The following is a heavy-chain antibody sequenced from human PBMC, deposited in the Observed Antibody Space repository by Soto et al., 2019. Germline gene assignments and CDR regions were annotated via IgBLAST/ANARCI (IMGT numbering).Heavy chain of an antibody. D-gene: IGHD6-13*01. CDR2: ISGSGGST. CDR1: GFTFSSYA. Sequence: EVQLLESGGGLVQPGGSLRLSCAASGFTFSSYAMSWVRQAPGKGLEWVSGISGSGGSTYYADSVKGRFTISRDNSKNTLYLQMSSPRAEDTAVYYCAKDWRIEAGGPQAAYYDYWGQGTLVTVSS. V-gene: IGHV3-23*01. CDR3: AKDWRIEAGGPQAAYYDY. J-gene: IGHJ4*02.